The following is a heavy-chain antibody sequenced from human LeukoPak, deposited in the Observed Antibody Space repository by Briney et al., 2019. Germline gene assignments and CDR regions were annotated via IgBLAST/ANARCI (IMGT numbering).Heavy chain of an antibody. CDR1: GFRVRINY. CDR2: IYRDGTT. Sequence: GGSLRLSCAASGFRVRINYMSWVRQAPGKGLEWVSVIYRDGTTHYADSVNGRFTISRDDSQNTLYLRMNSLRADDTAVYYCARDPSHGSSGWFYWGQGTLVTVSS. J-gene: IGHJ4*02. CDR3: ARDPSHGSSGWFY. D-gene: IGHD6-19*01. V-gene: IGHV3-53*01.